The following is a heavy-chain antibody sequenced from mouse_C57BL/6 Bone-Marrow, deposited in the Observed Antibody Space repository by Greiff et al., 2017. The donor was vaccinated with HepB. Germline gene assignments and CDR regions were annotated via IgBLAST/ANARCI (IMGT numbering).Heavy chain of an antibody. J-gene: IGHJ3*01. CDR2: ISSGSSTI. CDR1: GFTFSDYG. CDR3: SSLAGFAY. V-gene: IGHV5-17*01. Sequence: DVKLLESGGGLVKPGGSLKLSCTASGFTFSDYGMHWVRQAPEQGLEWVAYISSGSSTIYYADTVKGRYTISRDNATNTLFLQMTSLRSEDTAMCYCSSLAGFAYWGQGTVVTVSA.